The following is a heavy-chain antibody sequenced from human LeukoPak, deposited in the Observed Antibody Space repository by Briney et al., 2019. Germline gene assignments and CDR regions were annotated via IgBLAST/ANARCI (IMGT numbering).Heavy chain of an antibody. CDR3: AREVRSSSWLPMDV. Sequence: GGSLRLSCAAPGFTFSSYSMNWVRRAPGKGLEWVSYISSSSSTIYYADSVKGRFTISRDNAKNSLYLQMNSLRAEDTAVYYCAREVRSSSWLPMDVWGKGTTVTVSS. J-gene: IGHJ6*03. CDR2: ISSSSSTI. CDR1: GFTFSSYS. D-gene: IGHD6-13*01. V-gene: IGHV3-48*04.